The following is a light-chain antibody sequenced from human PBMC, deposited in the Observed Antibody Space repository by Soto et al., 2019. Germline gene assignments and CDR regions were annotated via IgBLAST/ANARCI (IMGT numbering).Light chain of an antibody. V-gene: IGLV2-14*01. CDR1: SSDIGAYNY. CDR3: HSYVRSTLV. CDR2: EVT. J-gene: IGLJ3*02. Sequence: QSALTQPASVSGSPGQSITISCTGTSSDIGAYNYVSWYQQHPGKAPKLLIYEVTNRPSGVSNRFSGSESGNTASLTISGLQAEDEADYYCHSYVRSTLVFGGGTKLTVL.